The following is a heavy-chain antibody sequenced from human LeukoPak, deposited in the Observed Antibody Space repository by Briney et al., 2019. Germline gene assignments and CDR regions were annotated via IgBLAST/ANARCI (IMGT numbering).Heavy chain of an antibody. Sequence: GGSLRLSCAASGFTFSSYGMHWVRQAPGKGLEWVAVIWYGGSNKYYADSVKGRFTISRDNSKNTLYLQMNSLRAEDTAVYYCAKGGGGYNNYYYYYYMDVWGKGTTVTVSS. D-gene: IGHD5-24*01. J-gene: IGHJ6*03. CDR1: GFTFSSYG. V-gene: IGHV3-30*02. CDR2: IWYGGSNK. CDR3: AKGGGGYNNYYYYYYMDV.